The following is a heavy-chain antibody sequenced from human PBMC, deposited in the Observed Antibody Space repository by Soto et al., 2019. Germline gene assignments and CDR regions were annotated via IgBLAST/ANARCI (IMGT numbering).Heavy chain of an antibody. CDR2: ISSSSSYI. CDR3: ARVPGDYGGY. V-gene: IGHV3-21*01. Sequence: EVQLVESGGGLVKPGGSLRLSCAASGFTFSSYSMNWVRQAPGKGLEWVSSISSSSSYIYYADSVKGRFTISRDNAKNSLYLQMNSLRAEDPAVYCCARVPGDYGGYWGQGTLVTVSS. J-gene: IGHJ4*02. D-gene: IGHD4-17*01. CDR1: GFTFSSYS.